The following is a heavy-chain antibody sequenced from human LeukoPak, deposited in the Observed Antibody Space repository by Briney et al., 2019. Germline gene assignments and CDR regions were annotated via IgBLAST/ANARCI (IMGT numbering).Heavy chain of an antibody. CDR3: ARDKQLDWAHYYYYYMDV. D-gene: IGHD1-1*01. Sequence: ASVKVSCKASGDTLTRYGINWVRQATGQGLEWMGWISPFNNNTNYAQKVQGRVTMTTDTSTSTSYLELRSLRSHDAAVYYCARDKQLDWAHYYYYYMDVWGKGTTVTVSS. J-gene: IGHJ6*03. CDR1: GDTLTRYG. V-gene: IGHV1-18*01. CDR2: ISPFNNNT.